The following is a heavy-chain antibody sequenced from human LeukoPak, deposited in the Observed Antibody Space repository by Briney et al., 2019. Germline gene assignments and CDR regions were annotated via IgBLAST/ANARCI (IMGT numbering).Heavy chain of an antibody. CDR3: ARGKDIVHLDY. Sequence: EASVKVSCKASGYTFTGYYIHWVRQAPGQGLEWMGWINPNSGGTNYAQKFQARVTMTRDTSISTAYMQLSRLRYDDTAVYYCARGKDIVHLDYWGQGTLVTVSS. D-gene: IGHD5-12*01. V-gene: IGHV1-2*02. CDR2: INPNSGGT. CDR1: GYTFTGYY. J-gene: IGHJ4*02.